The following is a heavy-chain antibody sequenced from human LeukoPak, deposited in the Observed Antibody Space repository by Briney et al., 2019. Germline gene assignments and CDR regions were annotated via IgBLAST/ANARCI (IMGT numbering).Heavy chain of an antibody. CDR2: IYSGGDT. V-gene: IGHV3-66*01. D-gene: IGHD3-22*01. CDR3: ARIFITMIVVVILRWGFDY. Sequence: GGSLRLSCAASGFTVSSKYMSWVRQAPGKGLEWVSVIYSGGDTYYADSVKGRFTISRDNAKNTLYLQMNSLRAEDTAVYYCARIFITMIVVVILRWGFDYWGQGTLVTVSS. J-gene: IGHJ4*02. CDR1: GFTVSSKY.